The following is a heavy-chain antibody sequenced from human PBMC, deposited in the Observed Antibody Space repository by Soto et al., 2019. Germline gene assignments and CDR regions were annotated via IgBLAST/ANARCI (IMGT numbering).Heavy chain of an antibody. CDR2: VYHTGDT. D-gene: IGHD2-21*02. J-gene: IGHJ5*02. Sequence: AXGTLSLTCGVSGGTVCSSHWWSWVRQSPGRGLEWIGNVYHTGDTNFNPSLQSRVTFSVDKSNNQFSLRLTSVTAADTAVYFCAREIVTAGGNNYFDPWGPGTLVTVSS. CDR3: AREIVTAGGNNYFDP. V-gene: IGHV4-4*01. CDR1: GGTVCSSHW.